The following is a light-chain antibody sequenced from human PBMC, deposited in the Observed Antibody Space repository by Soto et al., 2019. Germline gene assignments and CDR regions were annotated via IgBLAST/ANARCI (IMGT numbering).Light chain of an antibody. CDR2: GAS. Sequence: DIVLTQSPDSLAVSLGERATINCKSSQSVLYSSNNKNYFVWYQQKPGQPPKLLISGASTRESGVPDRFSGSGSGTDFTLTISILQAEDVAVYSCQQHYSTPLTFGQGTRLEI. CDR1: QSVLYSSNNKNY. CDR3: QQHYSTPLT. J-gene: IGKJ5*01. V-gene: IGKV4-1*01.